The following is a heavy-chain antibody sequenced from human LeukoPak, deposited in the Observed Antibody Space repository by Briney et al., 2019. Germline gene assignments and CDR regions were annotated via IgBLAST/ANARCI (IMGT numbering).Heavy chain of an antibody. V-gene: IGHV4-59*13. Sequence: PSETLSLTCTVSGGSIRSYYWSWIRQPPGEGVEGIGYIYYSGSTNYNPSLKSRVTISVDTTKNQFSLQFSSVTAADTAVYYCAINYYDTGAFDIWGQGTMVTVSS. CDR2: IYYSGST. CDR3: AINYYDTGAFDI. D-gene: IGHD3-22*01. J-gene: IGHJ3*02. CDR1: GGSIRSYY.